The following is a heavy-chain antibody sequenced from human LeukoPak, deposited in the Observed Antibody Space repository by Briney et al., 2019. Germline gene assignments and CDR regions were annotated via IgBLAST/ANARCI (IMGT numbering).Heavy chain of an antibody. CDR1: GFTFRTYA. V-gene: IGHV3-23*01. J-gene: IGHJ4*02. CDR3: AKDRYSSGWYLTAYFDY. D-gene: IGHD6-19*01. CDR2: ISDSGDGT. Sequence: PGGSLRLSCAASGFTFRTYAMSWVRQAPGKGLEWVSGISDSGDGTYYAESVKGRFTISRDNSKNTLYLQMNSLGAEDTAVYYCAKDRYSSGWYLTAYFDYWGQGTLVTVSS.